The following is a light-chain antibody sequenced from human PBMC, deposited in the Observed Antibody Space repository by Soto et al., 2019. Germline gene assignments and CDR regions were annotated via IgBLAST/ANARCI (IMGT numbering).Light chain of an antibody. CDR1: QSISSNY. Sequence: TQSPSTPSASVGDRVTITCRASQSISSNYLALYQQRPVQPPNLLIFGASHRAPDIPDRFSGSGSGTDFTLTISRLEPEDSALYCCQQYGSSPITFGQGTRLEIK. CDR2: GAS. V-gene: IGKV3-20*01. CDR3: QQYGSSPIT. J-gene: IGKJ5*01.